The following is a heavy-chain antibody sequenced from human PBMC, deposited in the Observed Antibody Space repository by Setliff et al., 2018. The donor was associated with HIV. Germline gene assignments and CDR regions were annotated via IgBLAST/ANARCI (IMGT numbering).Heavy chain of an antibody. CDR3: ARHANYDFWSGYWGYYFDY. CDR2: IYYSGST. V-gene: IGHV4-39*01. D-gene: IGHD3-3*01. J-gene: IGHJ4*02. Sequence: KTSETPSLTCTVTDGSISSSTYYWDWIRQPPGKGLEWIGTIYYSGSTYYNPSLTSRLTISVYKSKNQFSLKLSSVTAADTAVYYFARHANYDFWSGYWGYYFDYWGQGTLVTVSS. CDR1: DGSISSSTYY.